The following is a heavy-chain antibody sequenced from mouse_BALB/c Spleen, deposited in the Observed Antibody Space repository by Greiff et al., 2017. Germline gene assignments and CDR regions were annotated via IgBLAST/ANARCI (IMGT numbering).Heavy chain of an antibody. D-gene: IGHD1-1*01. Sequence: EVMLVESGGGLVKPGGSLKLSCAASGFTFSSYAMSWVRQTPEKRLEWVASISSGGSTYYPDSVKGRFTISRDNARNILYLQMSSLRSEDTAMYYCARGYYGSLYYYAMDYWGQGTSVTVSS. V-gene: IGHV5-6-5*01. CDR1: GFTFSSYA. CDR2: ISSGGST. CDR3: ARGYYGSLYYYAMDY. J-gene: IGHJ4*01.